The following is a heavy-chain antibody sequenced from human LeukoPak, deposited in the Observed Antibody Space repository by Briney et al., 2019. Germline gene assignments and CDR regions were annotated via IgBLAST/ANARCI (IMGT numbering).Heavy chain of an antibody. Sequence: EASVKVSCKASGGTFSSYAISWVRQAPGQGLEWMGGIIPIFGTANYAQKFQGRVTITADESTSTAYMELSSLRSEDTAVYYCAREYGDKPTYFDYWGQGTLVTVSS. CDR3: AREYGDKPTYFDY. J-gene: IGHJ4*02. CDR2: IIPIFGTA. V-gene: IGHV1-69*13. CDR1: GGTFSSYA. D-gene: IGHD4-17*01.